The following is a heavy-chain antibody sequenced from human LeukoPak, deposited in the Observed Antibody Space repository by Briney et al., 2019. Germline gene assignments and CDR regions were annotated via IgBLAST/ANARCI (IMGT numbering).Heavy chain of an antibody. Sequence: GGSLRLSCAASGFTVSTHYMNWVRQAPGEGLGWVSVIYTADKTYYADSVRGRFTISRDNSNNTVFLQLNGVRPEDKAVYYCARRGGYSGDDFGGGIEGYFDYWGQGTVVTVSP. CDR3: ARRGGYSGDDFGGGIEGYFDY. V-gene: IGHV3-53*01. CDR2: IYTADKT. J-gene: IGHJ4*02. CDR1: GFTVSTHY. D-gene: IGHD5-12*01.